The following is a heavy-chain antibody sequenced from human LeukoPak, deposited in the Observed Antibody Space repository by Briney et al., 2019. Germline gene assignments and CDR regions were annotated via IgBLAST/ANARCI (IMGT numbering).Heavy chain of an antibody. Sequence: PETLSLTCTVSGGSISSYYWSWIRQPPGKGLEWIGYIYYSGSTNYNPSLKSRVTISVDTSKNQFSLKLSSVTAADTAVYYCARHPIDCSGGSCYNVAFDIWGQGRIVSVSS. J-gene: IGHJ3*02. CDR1: GGSISSYY. V-gene: IGHV4-59*08. CDR3: ARHPIDCSGGSCYNVAFDI. D-gene: IGHD2-15*01. CDR2: IYYSGST.